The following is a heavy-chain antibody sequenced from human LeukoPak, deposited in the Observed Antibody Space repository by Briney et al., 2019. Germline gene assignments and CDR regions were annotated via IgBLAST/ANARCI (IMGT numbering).Heavy chain of an antibody. CDR1: GFSFSSYA. Sequence: GGSLRLSCTASGFSFSSYAMNWVRQAPGKGLEWVSGISGSGTATDYADSVKGRFTISRDNSKNTLFLQMNSLSAEDTAVYYCAKGKVCYGTACQSAGYFDSWGQGTTVTVSS. CDR2: ISGSGTAT. V-gene: IGHV3-23*01. J-gene: IGHJ4*03. D-gene: IGHD2-21*02. CDR3: AKGKVCYGTACQSAGYFDS.